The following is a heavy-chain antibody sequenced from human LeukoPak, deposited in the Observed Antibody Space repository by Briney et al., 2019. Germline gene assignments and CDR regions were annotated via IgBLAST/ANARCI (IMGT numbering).Heavy chain of an antibody. V-gene: IGHV1-24*01. CDR1: GYTLTQLS. D-gene: IGHD5-12*01. CDR3: ATWWLRLGNWFDP. Sequence: ASVKVSCKVSGYTLTQLSMHWVRQAPGKGLEGMGGFDPEDGETIYAQKFQGRVTMTEDTSTDTAYMELSSLRSEDTAVYYCATWWLRLGNWFDPWGQGTLVTVSS. CDR2: FDPEDGET. J-gene: IGHJ5*02.